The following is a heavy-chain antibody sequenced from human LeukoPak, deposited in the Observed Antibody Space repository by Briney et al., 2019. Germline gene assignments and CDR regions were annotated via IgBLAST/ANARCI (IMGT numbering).Heavy chain of an antibody. CDR3: AKLYCSSTSCSTYYYYYYMDG. CDR1: GFTFSSYA. D-gene: IGHD2-2*01. J-gene: IGHJ6*03. V-gene: IGHV3-23*01. CDR2: ISGSGGST. Sequence: GRSLRLSCAASGFTFSSYAMSWVRQAPGKGLERVSAISGSGGSTYYEDSVKGRFAISRDNAKNTLYLQMNSLRAEDTAVYYCAKLYCSSTSCSTYYYYYYMDGWGKGTTVTVS.